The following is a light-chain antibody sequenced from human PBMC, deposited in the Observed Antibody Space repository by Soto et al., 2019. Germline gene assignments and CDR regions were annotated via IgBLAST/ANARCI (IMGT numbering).Light chain of an antibody. CDR3: QQYGSSPRT. Sequence: EIVLIQSPATLSLSPGERATLSCRASQSVGSYLAWYQHKPGQAPRLLIYGASTRATGIPARFSGSGSGTEFTLTISSLQSEDFAVYYCQQYGSSPRTFGQGTKVDIK. CDR2: GAS. J-gene: IGKJ1*01. V-gene: IGKV3D-15*02. CDR1: QSVGSY.